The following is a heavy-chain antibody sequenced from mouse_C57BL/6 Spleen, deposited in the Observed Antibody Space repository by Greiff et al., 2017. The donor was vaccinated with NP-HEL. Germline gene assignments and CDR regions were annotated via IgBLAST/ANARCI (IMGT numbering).Heavy chain of an antibody. J-gene: IGHJ2*01. Sequence: VQLQQSGPELVKPGASVKISCKASGYTFTDYYMNWVKQSHGKSLEWIGDINPNNGGTSYNQKFKGKATLTVDKSSSTAYMELLSLTSEDSAVYYCARGTYGSSLDYWGQGTTLTVSS. CDR3: ARGTYGSSLDY. V-gene: IGHV1-26*01. CDR1: GYTFTDYY. CDR2: INPNNGGT. D-gene: IGHD1-1*01.